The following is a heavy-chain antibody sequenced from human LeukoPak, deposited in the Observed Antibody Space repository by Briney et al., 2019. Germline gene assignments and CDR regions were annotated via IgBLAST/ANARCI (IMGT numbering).Heavy chain of an antibody. Sequence: PGGSLRLSCAASGLTFADYTMHWVRQAPGKGLEWVSLISRNGVATKYADSVRGRFTISRDNAKNSLYLQMNSLRAEDTAVYYCARARTTTVTIYYYMDVWGKGTTVTISS. D-gene: IGHD4-17*01. CDR2: ISRNGVAT. V-gene: IGHV3-43*01. J-gene: IGHJ6*03. CDR3: ARARTTTVTIYYYMDV. CDR1: GLTFADYT.